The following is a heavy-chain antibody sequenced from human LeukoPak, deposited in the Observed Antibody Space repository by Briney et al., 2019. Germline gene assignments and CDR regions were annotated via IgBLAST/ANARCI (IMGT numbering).Heavy chain of an antibody. V-gene: IGHV4-39*07. CDR1: GGSISSSSYY. CDR2: IYYSGST. Sequence: SETLSLTCTVSGGSISSSSYYWGWIRQPPGKGLEGIGSIYYSGSTYYNPSLKSRVTISVDTSKNQFSLKLSAVTAADTAVYYCATPTVAVAQFDAFDIWGQGTMVTVSS. J-gene: IGHJ3*02. CDR3: ATPTVAVAQFDAFDI. D-gene: IGHD6-19*01.